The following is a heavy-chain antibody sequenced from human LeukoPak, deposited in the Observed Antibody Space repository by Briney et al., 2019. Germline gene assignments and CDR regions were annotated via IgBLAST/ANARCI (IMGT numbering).Heavy chain of an antibody. Sequence: GGSLRLSCAASGFSFSSYNMNWVRQGPGKGLEWVSYITGSGSSIYYADSVKGRFTISRDNAKNSLFLQMNSLRAEDTAVYYCARDSGRNYYGSGTRLGWFDPWGQGTLVTVSS. V-gene: IGHV3-48*04. CDR3: ARDSGRNYYGSGTRLGWFDP. CDR1: GFSFSSYN. J-gene: IGHJ5*02. CDR2: ITGSGSSI. D-gene: IGHD3-10*01.